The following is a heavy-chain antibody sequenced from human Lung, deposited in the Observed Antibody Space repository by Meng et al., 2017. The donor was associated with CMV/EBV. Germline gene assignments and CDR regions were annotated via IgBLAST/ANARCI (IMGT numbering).Heavy chain of an antibody. D-gene: IGHD3-16*01. J-gene: IGHJ4*02. Sequence: GESLKISCAASGFTFSTYSMNWVRQAPGKGLEWISYISSGSSTIYYADSVKGRFSISRDNAEKTLYLHVNNLRGEDTAVYYCAKGGGAGRSASDYWGQGNXVNGSS. CDR1: GFTFSTYS. CDR3: AKGGGAGRSASDY. CDR2: ISSGSSTI. V-gene: IGHV3-48*04.